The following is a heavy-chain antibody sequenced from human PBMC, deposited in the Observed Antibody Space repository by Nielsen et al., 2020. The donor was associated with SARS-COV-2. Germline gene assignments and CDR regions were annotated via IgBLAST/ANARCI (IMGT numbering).Heavy chain of an antibody. D-gene: IGHD3-3*01. CDR2: IYYSGST. Sequence: WIRQPPGKGLEWIGYIYYSGSTNYNPSLKSRVTISVDTSKNQFSLKLSSVTAADTAVYYCASFWSGYYGRRVNDAFDIWGQGTMVTVSS. CDR3: ASFWSGYYGRRVNDAFDI. V-gene: IGHV4-59*12. J-gene: IGHJ3*02.